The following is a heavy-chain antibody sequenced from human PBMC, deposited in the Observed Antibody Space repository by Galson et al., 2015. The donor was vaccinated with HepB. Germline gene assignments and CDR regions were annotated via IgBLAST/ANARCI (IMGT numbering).Heavy chain of an antibody. CDR3: VFLRGNDLKPLDY. Sequence: SLRLSCAASTFIFRTYSMNWVRQAPGMGLEWLSYISASGTTIYYADSVKGRFTISRDNAKNSLYLQMNSLRPEDTAVYFCVFLRGNDLKPLDYWGQGILVTVSS. D-gene: IGHD5-12*01. J-gene: IGHJ4*02. CDR1: TFIFRTYS. CDR2: ISASGTTI. V-gene: IGHV3-48*03.